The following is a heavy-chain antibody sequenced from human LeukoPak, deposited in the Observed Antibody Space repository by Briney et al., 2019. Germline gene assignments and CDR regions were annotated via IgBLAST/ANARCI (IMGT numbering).Heavy chain of an antibody. CDR1: GFNFTSYT. Sequence: GSLRLSCAASGFNFTSYTMHWVRQAPGKGLEWVSAISGSGGSTYYADSVKGRFTISRDNSKNTLYLQMNSLRAEDTAVYYCAKDGHVAGPNWFDPWGQGTLVTVSS. CDR3: AKDGHVAGPNWFDP. J-gene: IGHJ5*02. V-gene: IGHV3-23*01. CDR2: ISGSGGST. D-gene: IGHD6-19*01.